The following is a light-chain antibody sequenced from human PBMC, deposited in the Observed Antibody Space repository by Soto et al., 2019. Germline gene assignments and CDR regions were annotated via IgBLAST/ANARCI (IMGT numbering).Light chain of an antibody. CDR1: QSISSW. Sequence: DIQMTQSPSTLSASVGDRVTITCRASQSISSWLAWYQQKPGKAPKLLIYAASSLQRGVPSRFSGSGSGTDFTLTINSLQSEDFAVYYCQQYNNWPRTFGQGTKVDIK. J-gene: IGKJ1*01. CDR3: QQYNNWPRT. V-gene: IGKV1-5*01. CDR2: AAS.